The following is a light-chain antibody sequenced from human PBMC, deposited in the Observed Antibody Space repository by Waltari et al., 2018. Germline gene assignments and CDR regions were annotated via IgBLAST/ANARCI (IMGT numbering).Light chain of an antibody. CDR1: SHAVGGYGF. CDR3: SSHTSTVPHV. V-gene: IGLV2-14*01. CDR2: EVS. Sequence: QPALTQPTSVSGSPGQSVRLSCTGTSHAVGGYGFVPWYQQFPGKAPKLMIYEVSYRPSGVSSRFSGSKSGNTASLTISGLQAEDEAVYYCSSHTSTVPHVFGTGTKVTVV. J-gene: IGLJ1*01.